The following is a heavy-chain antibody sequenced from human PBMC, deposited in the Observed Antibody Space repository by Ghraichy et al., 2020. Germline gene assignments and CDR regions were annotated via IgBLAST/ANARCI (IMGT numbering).Heavy chain of an antibody. CDR1: GFSFSSYV. J-gene: IGHJ3*02. CDR3: VREPFEYSSSSGENPFDI. Sequence: SLNISCAASGFSFSSYVIHWVRQAPGKGLEWVAVISYDGSNKYYADSVKGRFTISRDNSKNTLYLQMNSLRAEDTAVYYCVREPFEYSSSSGENPFDIWGQGTMVTVSS. D-gene: IGHD6-6*01. V-gene: IGHV3-30*04. CDR2: ISYDGSNK.